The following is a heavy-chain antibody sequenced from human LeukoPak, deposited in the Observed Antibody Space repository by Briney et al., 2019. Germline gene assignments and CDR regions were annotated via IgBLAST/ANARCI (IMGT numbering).Heavy chain of an antibody. D-gene: IGHD6-13*01. CDR3: TRGEDPFKQGH. CDR2: MHPSGVA. J-gene: IGHJ4*01. Sequence: SETLSLTCVVVSGFVSNYYWSWIRQPPGKGLEWIGEMHPSGVADYNPSLKGRVTISVDTSKNQFSLKVTSVTAADTAVYYCTRGEDPFKQGHWGHGTLVTVSS. V-gene: IGHV4-34*01. CDR1: SGFVSNYY.